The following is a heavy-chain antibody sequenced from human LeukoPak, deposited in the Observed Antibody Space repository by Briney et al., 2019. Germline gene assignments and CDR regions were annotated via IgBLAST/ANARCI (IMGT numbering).Heavy chain of an antibody. CDR1: GFTFSSYS. J-gene: IGHJ4*02. D-gene: IGHD3-10*01. CDR3: ARSGHVGSSDY. CDR2: ISSSGSYI. V-gene: IGHV3-21*01. Sequence: GGSLRLSCAASGFTFSSYSMNWVRQAPGKGLEWVSSISSSGSYIYYADSVKGRFTISRDNAKNSLYLQMNSLRAEDTAVYYCARSGHVGSSDYWGQGTLVTVSS.